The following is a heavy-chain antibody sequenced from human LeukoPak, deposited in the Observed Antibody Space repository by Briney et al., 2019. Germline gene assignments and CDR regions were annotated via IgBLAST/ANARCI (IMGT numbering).Heavy chain of an antibody. Sequence: GGSLRLSCAASGFTFSSYEMNWVRQAPGKGLEWVSYISSSGSTIYYADSVKGRFTISRDNAKNSLYLQMNSLRAEDTAVYYCATTRGFHWVYYYYYYMDVWGKGTTVTVSS. D-gene: IGHD7-27*01. CDR3: ATTRGFHWVYYYYYYMDV. J-gene: IGHJ6*03. CDR1: GFTFSSYE. CDR2: ISSSGSTI. V-gene: IGHV3-48*03.